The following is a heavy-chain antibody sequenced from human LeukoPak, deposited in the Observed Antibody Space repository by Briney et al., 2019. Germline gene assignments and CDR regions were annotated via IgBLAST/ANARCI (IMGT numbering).Heavy chain of an antibody. J-gene: IGHJ6*04. CDR1: GFTFSDYY. D-gene: IGHD5-24*01. V-gene: IGHV3-11*04. CDR3: ARDFAFGDGYPVV. Sequence: GGSLRLSCAASGFTFSDYYMSWIRQAPGKGLEWVSYISSSGSTIYYADSVKGRFTISRDNAKNSPYLQMNSLRAEDTAVYYCARDFAFGDGYPVVWGKGTTVTVSS. CDR2: ISSSGSTI.